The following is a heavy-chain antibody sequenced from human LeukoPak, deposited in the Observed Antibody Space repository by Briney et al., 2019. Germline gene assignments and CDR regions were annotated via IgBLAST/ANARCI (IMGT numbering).Heavy chain of an antibody. CDR1: GFTFSSYA. V-gene: IGHV3-23*01. CDR3: AKSIYYGEFDY. Sequence: RTGGSLRLSCAASGFTFSSYAMSWVRQAPGKGLEWVSAISGSGGSTYYADSVKGRFTLSRDNSKNTLYLQKNSMRAEDTAVYYCAKSIYYGEFDYWGQGTLVTVSS. J-gene: IGHJ4*02. D-gene: IGHD4-17*01. CDR2: ISGSGGST.